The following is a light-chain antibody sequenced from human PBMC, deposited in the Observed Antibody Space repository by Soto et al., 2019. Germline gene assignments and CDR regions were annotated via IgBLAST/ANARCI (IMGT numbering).Light chain of an antibody. J-gene: IGKJ2*01. CDR3: QQYGSSYT. V-gene: IGKV3-20*01. CDR1: QSFSSSY. CDR2: GAS. Sequence: EIVLTQSPGTLSLSPGERATLSCRASQSFSSSYLAWYQQKPGQAPRLLIYGASSRATGIPDRFRGSGSGTDFTLTISRLEPEDFAVYYCQQYGSSYTFGQGTKLEIK.